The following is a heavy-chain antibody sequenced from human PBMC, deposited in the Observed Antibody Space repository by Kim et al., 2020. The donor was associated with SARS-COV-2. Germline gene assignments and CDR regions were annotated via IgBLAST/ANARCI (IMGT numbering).Heavy chain of an antibody. D-gene: IGHD2-15*01. CDR2: ISSSGSNI. J-gene: IGHJ6*01. Sequence: GGSLRLSCAASGFTFSSYSMNWVRQAPGKGLEWVSAISSSGSNIYYAYSVKGRFTISRDNAKNSLYLQMNSLRAEDTAVYYCAREGVVAATGRTDYGMDVWGPGTPGTASP. V-gene: IGHV3-21*01. CDR3: AREGVVAATGRTDYGMDV. CDR1: GFTFSSYS.